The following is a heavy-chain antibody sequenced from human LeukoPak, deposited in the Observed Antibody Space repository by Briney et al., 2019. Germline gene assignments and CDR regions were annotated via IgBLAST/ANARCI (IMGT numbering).Heavy chain of an antibody. Sequence: SETPSLTCAVSGGSISSGGYSWSWIRQPPGKGLEWIGYIYHSGSTYYNPSLKSRVTISVDRSKNQFSLKLSSVTAADTAVYYCARTHSSSWYRSPYWFDPWGQGTLVTVSS. CDR1: GGSISSGGYS. D-gene: IGHD6-13*01. J-gene: IGHJ5*02. CDR2: IYHSGST. V-gene: IGHV4-30-2*01. CDR3: ARTHSSSWYRSPYWFDP.